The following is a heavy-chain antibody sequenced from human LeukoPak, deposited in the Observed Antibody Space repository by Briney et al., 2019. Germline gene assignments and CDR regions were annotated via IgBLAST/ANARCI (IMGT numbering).Heavy chain of an antibody. CDR1: GGTFSSYA. D-gene: IGHD3-3*01. CDR3: ARGAGRFLESGDWFDP. CDR2: IFPIFGTA. J-gene: IGHJ5*02. V-gene: IGHV1-69*05. Sequence: SVKVSCKASGGTFSSYAISWVRQAPGQGLEWMGGIFPIFGTANYAQKFQGRVTITTDESTSTAYMELSSLRSEDTAVYYCARGAGRFLESGDWFDPWGQGTLVTVSS.